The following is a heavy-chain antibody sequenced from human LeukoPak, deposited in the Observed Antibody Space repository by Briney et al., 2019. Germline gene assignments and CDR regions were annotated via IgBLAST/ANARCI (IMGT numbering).Heavy chain of an antibody. Sequence: SETLSLTCTVSGGSISSYYWSWIRQPAGKGLGWIGRIYTSGSTNYNPSLKSRVTMSVDTSKNQFSLKLSSVTAADTAVYYCARDLRYSSSWYHDYWGQGTLVTVSS. D-gene: IGHD6-13*01. CDR1: GGSISSYY. CDR2: IYTSGST. V-gene: IGHV4-4*07. J-gene: IGHJ4*02. CDR3: ARDLRYSSSWYHDY.